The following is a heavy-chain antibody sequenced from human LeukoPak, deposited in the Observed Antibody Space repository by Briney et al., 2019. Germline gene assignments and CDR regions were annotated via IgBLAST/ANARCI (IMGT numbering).Heavy chain of an antibody. Sequence: PGGSLRLSCAASGFTFSSYSMNWVRQAPGKGLEWVSPISSSSSYIYYADSVKGRFTISRDNAKNSLYLQMNSLRAEDTAVYYCARGLVLRYFDWLSDAFDIWGQGTMVTVSS. CDR3: ARGLVLRYFDWLSDAFDI. CDR2: ISSSSSYI. D-gene: IGHD3-9*01. J-gene: IGHJ3*02. CDR1: GFTFSSYS. V-gene: IGHV3-21*01.